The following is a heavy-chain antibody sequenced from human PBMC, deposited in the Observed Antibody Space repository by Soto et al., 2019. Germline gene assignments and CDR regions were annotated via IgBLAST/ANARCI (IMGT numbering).Heavy chain of an antibody. D-gene: IGHD3-9*01. Sequence: PSETLSLTCDVHGDSLSGYAWSWIRQPPGKGLEWIGEITFRGVTNYHPSLKSRVSMSVDTSKNRISLNVSSVTAADTALYFCARKLEASVRHVEWFSYKLFDPWGPGTLVTVSS. CDR3: ARKLEASVRHVEWFSYKLFDP. CDR1: GDSLSGYA. V-gene: IGHV4-34*01. CDR2: ITFRGVT. J-gene: IGHJ5*02.